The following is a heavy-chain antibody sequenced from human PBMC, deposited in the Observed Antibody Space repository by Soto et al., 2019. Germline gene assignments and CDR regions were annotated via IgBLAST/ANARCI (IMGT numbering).Heavy chain of an antibody. Sequence: GGSLRLSCAASGFTFSSYAMSWVRQAPGKGLEWVSAISGSGGGTYYAGSVKGRFTISRDNSRNTLYLQMNSLRAEDTALYYCVKRVPYYFDYWGQGTLVTVSS. CDR2: ISGSGGGT. J-gene: IGHJ4*02. CDR1: GFTFSSYA. V-gene: IGHV3-23*01. CDR3: VKRVPYYFDY.